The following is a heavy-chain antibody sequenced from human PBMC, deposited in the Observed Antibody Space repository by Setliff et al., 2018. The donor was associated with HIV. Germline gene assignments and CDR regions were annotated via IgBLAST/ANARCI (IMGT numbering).Heavy chain of an antibody. CDR1: GGSISSSSYY. V-gene: IGHV4-39*01. D-gene: IGHD3-10*01. CDR3: ARWHPPYGFWEEDY. CDR2: IYYSGST. Sequence: PSETLSLTCTVSGGSISSSSYYWGWIRQPPGKGLEWIGSIYYSGSTYYNPSLKTRVTISVDGSKNQLSLKLKSVTAADTAVYYCARWHPPYGFWEEDYWGQGTLVTVSS. J-gene: IGHJ4*02.